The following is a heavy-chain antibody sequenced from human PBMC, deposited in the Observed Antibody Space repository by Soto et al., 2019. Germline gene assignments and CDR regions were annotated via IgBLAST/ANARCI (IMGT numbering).Heavy chain of an antibody. CDR3: ARVLEWLIFDY. Sequence: ASVKVSCKASGGTFSSYTISWVRQAPGQGLEWMGRIIPILGIANYAQKFQGRVTITADKSTSTAYMELSSLRAEDTAVYYCARVLEWLIFDYWGQGTLVTVSS. CDR2: IIPILGIA. V-gene: IGHV1-69*02. D-gene: IGHD3-3*01. J-gene: IGHJ4*02. CDR1: GGTFSSYT.